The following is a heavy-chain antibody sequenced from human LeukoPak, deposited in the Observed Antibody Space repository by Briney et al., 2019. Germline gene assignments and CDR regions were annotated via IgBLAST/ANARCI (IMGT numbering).Heavy chain of an antibody. Sequence: GGSLRLSCAASGFTVSSNYMSWVRQAPGKGLEWVSVIYSGGSTHYADSVKGRFTISRDNSKNTLYLQMNSLRAEDTAVYYCAAGGYYDSSGQSMSDYWGQGTLVTVSS. J-gene: IGHJ4*02. V-gene: IGHV3-53*01. CDR1: GFTVSSNY. CDR2: IYSGGST. CDR3: AAGGYYDSSGQSMSDY. D-gene: IGHD3-22*01.